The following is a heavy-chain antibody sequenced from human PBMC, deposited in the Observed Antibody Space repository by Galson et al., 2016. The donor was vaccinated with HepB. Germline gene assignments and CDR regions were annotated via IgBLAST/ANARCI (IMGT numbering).Heavy chain of an antibody. J-gene: IGHJ4*02. CDR2: ITLDSGNI. CDR1: GFNFDDYA. Sequence: SLRLSCAASGFNFDDYAMHWVRQRPGKGLGWVSGITLDSGNIVYADSMKGRFTISRDNAKRSLYLQMNSLTPEDTALYYCVKDGGPYVGASGEPGHYWGQGTLVTVSS. V-gene: IGHV3-9*01. D-gene: IGHD6-19*01. CDR3: VKDGGPYVGASGEPGHY.